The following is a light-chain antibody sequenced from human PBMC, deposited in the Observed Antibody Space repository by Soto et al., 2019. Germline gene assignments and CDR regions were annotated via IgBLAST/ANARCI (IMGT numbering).Light chain of an antibody. CDR3: SSYTRSDTWV. V-gene: IGLV2-14*01. J-gene: IGLJ3*02. Sequence: QSALTQPASVSGSPGQPITISCTGTSSDVGAYNHVSWYQQYPGKAPKLMIYEVSYRPSGVSNRFSGSKSGSTASLTISGLQAEDEADYYCSSYTRSDTWVFGGGTQLTVL. CDR2: EVS. CDR1: SSDVGAYNH.